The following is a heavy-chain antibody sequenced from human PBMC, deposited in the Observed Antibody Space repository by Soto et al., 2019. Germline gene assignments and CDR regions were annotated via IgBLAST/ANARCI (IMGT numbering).Heavy chain of an antibody. J-gene: IGHJ4*02. V-gene: IGHV4-39*01. CDR2: IDFSGNI. D-gene: IGHD1-1*01. CDR1: GGSITSSGSA. Sequence: QLQLQESGPGLVKPSETLSLTCNASGGSITSSGSAWGWIRQSPGKGLEWIGTIDFSGNIYYIPSLKSQITISVDTSKNQISLKLSSVTAAHTAVYYCARHIHNQGFEYYFDSWGQGTLVTVSS. CDR3: ARHIHNQGFEYYFDS.